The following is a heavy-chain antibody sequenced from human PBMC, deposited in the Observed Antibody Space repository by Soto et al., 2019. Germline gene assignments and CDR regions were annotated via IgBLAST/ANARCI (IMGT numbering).Heavy chain of an antibody. Sequence: QVQLVESGGGLVKPGGSLRLSCAAYGFTFSDYYMSWIRQAPGKGLEWVSYISSSGSIIYYADSVKGRFTISRDNAKNSLYLQMNSLRAEDTAVYYCARQKAWTGEWLSLYAPGMDVWGQGTTVTVSS. J-gene: IGHJ6*02. CDR3: ARQKAWTGEWLSLYAPGMDV. CDR2: ISSSGSII. CDR1: GFTFSDYY. D-gene: IGHD3-22*01. V-gene: IGHV3-11*01.